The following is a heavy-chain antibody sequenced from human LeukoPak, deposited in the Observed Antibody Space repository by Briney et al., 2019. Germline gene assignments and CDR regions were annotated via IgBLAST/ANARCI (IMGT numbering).Heavy chain of an antibody. CDR3: ARYRRALDAFDI. Sequence: SETLSLTCTVSGGSISSSSYYWGWIRQPPGKGLEWIGSIYYSGSTYYNPSLKSRVTISVDTSKNQFSLKLSSVTAADTAVYYCARYRRALDAFDIWGQGTMVTVSS. J-gene: IGHJ3*02. CDR2: IYYSGST. V-gene: IGHV4-39*07. D-gene: IGHD3-10*01. CDR1: GGSISSSSYY.